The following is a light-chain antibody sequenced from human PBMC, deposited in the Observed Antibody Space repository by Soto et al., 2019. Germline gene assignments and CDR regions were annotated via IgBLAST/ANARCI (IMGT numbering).Light chain of an antibody. J-gene: IGLJ1*01. V-gene: IGLV2-23*02. CDR1: SSDVGSYNL. CDR3: YSYAGSSTAGV. Sequence: QSVLTQPASVSGSPGQSITISCTGSSSDVGSYNLVSWYQQHPGKAPKLMIYEVSKGPSGVSNRFSGSKSANTASLTISGLQAEYEADYYCYSYAGSSTAGVSGTGTKVTVL. CDR2: EVS.